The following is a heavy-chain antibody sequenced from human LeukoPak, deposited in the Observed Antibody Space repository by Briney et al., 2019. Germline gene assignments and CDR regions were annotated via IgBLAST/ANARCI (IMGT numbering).Heavy chain of an antibody. Sequence: ASVKVSCKASGYTFTGYYMHWVRQAPGQGLEWMGWINPNSGGTNYAQKFQGRVTMTRDTSISTAYMELSRLRSDDTAVYYCASQRVWFGDTWGYFDYWGQGTLVTVSS. CDR2: INPNSGGT. CDR1: GYTFTGYY. CDR3: ASQRVWFGDTWGYFDY. V-gene: IGHV1-2*02. D-gene: IGHD3-10*01. J-gene: IGHJ4*02.